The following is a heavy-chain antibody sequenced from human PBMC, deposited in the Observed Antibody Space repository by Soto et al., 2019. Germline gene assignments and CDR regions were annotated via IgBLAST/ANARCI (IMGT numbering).Heavy chain of an antibody. D-gene: IGHD4-17*01. CDR2: ISGSGDST. V-gene: IGHV3-23*01. CDR1: GFTFSSYA. Sequence: EVQLLESGGGLVQPGGSLRLSCAASGFTFSSYAMSWVRQAPGKGLEWVSAISGSGDSTYYADSMKGRFTISRDNSKNTQYLQMNSLRAEDTAVYYCAKRTVGWYFDLWGRGTLVTVSS. CDR3: AKRTVGWYFDL. J-gene: IGHJ2*01.